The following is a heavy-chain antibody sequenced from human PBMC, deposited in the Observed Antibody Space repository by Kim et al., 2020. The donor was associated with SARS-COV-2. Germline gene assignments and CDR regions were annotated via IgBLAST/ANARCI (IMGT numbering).Heavy chain of an antibody. J-gene: IGHJ4*02. V-gene: IGHV4-34*01. Sequence: SETLSLTCAVYGGSFSGYYWSWIRQPPGKGLEWIGEINHSGSTNYNPSLKSRVTISVDTSKNQFSLKLSSVTAADTAVYYCARGKYSSSWYGKTQLFDYWGQGTLVTVSS. CDR3: ARGKYSSSWYGKTQLFDY. CDR2: INHSGST. CDR1: GGSFSGYY. D-gene: IGHD6-13*01.